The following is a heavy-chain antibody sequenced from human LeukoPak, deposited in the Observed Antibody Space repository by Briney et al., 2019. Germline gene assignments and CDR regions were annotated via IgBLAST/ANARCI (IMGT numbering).Heavy chain of an antibody. J-gene: IGHJ4*02. Sequence: GGSLRLSSAASGFTFSSYAMSWVRQAPGKGLEWVVAISGSGGSTYYADSVKSRFTISRDKSKNTLYLQMNSLRAEDTAVYYCANAETTYYYDSSGYFFHYWGQGTLVTVSS. V-gene: IGHV3-23*01. CDR1: GFTFSSYA. CDR2: ISGSGGST. CDR3: ANAETTYYYDSSGYFFHY. D-gene: IGHD3-22*01.